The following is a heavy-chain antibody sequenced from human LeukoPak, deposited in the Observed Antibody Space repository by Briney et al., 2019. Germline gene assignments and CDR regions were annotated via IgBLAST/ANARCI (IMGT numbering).Heavy chain of an antibody. CDR3: ARRSTSGNFYSGMDV. D-gene: IGHD3-10*01. CDR1: GFTFSSYA. V-gene: IGHV3-23*01. Sequence: PGGCLRLSCAASGFTFSSYAMRWVRQAPGKGLEWGSTIFTGGLTTYYAESVKGRFTISRDNSKNTLYLQMKSLRADDTAVYYCARRSTSGNFYSGMDVWGQGTTVTVS. J-gene: IGHJ6*02. CDR2: IFTGGLTT.